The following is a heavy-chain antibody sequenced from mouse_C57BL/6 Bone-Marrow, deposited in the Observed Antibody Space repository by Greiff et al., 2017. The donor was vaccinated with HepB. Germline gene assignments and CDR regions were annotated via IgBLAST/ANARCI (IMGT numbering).Heavy chain of an antibody. CDR1: GFTFSDYG. CDR3: ARFPYYFDY. V-gene: IGHV5-17*01. Sequence: EVKVVESGGGLVKPGGSLKLSCAASGFTFSDYGMHWVRQAPEKGLEWVAYISSGSSTIYYADTVKGRFTISRDNAKNTLFLQMTSLRSEDTAMYYCARFPYYFDYWGQGTTLTVSS. J-gene: IGHJ2*01. CDR2: ISSGSSTI.